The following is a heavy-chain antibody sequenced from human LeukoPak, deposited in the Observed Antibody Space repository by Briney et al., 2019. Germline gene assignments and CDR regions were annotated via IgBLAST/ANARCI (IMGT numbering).Heavy chain of an antibody. D-gene: IGHD6-19*01. Sequence: GGSLRLSCAASGFTFDDYAMHRVRQAPGKGLEWVSGISWNSGSIGYADSVKGRFTISRDNVKNSLYVQMNNLRAEDTAVYNCARVPRSGGSIDYWGQGTLVTVSS. CDR2: ISWNSGSI. CDR1: GFTFDDYA. V-gene: IGHV3-9*01. CDR3: ARVPRSGGSIDY. J-gene: IGHJ4*02.